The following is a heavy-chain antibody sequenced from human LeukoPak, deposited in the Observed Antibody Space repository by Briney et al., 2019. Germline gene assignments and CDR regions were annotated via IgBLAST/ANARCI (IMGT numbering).Heavy chain of an antibody. CDR1: GLTFSSYT. V-gene: IGHV3-21*01. J-gene: IGHJ6*02. CDR2: ITSSSYI. D-gene: IGHD5-18*01. Sequence: GGSLRLSCAASGLTFSSYTMNWVRQAPGKGLEWVSSITSSSYIYSADSLKGRFTISRDNAKNPLDLQINSLRAEDTAVYYCARDNGGYTYSATYYYGMDVWGQGTTVTVSS. CDR3: ARDNGGYTYSATYYYGMDV.